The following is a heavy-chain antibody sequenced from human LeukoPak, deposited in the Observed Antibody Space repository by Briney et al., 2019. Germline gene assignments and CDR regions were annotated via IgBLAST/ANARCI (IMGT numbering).Heavy chain of an antibody. D-gene: IGHD3-3*01. J-gene: IGHJ4*02. CDR2: ISASGSTI. Sequence: GGSLRLSCAASGFTFSSYEMNWVRQAPGKGLEWVSYISASGSTIYNADSVKGRFIISRDNSKKSLYLQMNSLRTEDTAFYYCGKDIQHYDFWSGYEYRGQGTLVTVSS. CDR1: GFTFSSYE. CDR3: GKDIQHYDFWSGYEY. V-gene: IGHV3-48*03.